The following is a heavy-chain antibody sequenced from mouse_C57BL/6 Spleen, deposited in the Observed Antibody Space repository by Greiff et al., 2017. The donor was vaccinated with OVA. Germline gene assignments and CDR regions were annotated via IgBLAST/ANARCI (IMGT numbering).Heavy chain of an antibody. D-gene: IGHD1-1*01. CDR2: IHPNSGST. J-gene: IGHJ4*01. CDR3: ARGHYYGSRYVDAMDD. Sequence: QVQLQQPGAELVKPGASVKLSCKASGYTFTSYWMHWVKQRPGQGLEWIGMIHPNSGSTNYNEKFKSKATLTVDKSSSTAYMQLSSLTSEDSAVYYWARGHYYGSRYVDAMDDWGQGTSVTVSS. CDR1: GYTFTSYW. V-gene: IGHV1-64*01.